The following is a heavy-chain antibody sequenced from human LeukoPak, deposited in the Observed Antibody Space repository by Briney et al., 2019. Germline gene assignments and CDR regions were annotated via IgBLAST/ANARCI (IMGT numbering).Heavy chain of an antibody. V-gene: IGHV3-21*01. CDR3: VTDYGGSSGAFDI. D-gene: IGHD4-23*01. CDR2: ISSSSSDI. Sequence: GESLRLSCTGSGFTLSSYAMNCVRRAPGQGLEWVSSISSSSSDIYYTDSVKGRFTISRDNAKNSLYLQMNSLRAEDTAVYYCVTDYGGSSGAFDIWGQGTMVTVSS. CDR1: GFTLSSYA. J-gene: IGHJ3*02.